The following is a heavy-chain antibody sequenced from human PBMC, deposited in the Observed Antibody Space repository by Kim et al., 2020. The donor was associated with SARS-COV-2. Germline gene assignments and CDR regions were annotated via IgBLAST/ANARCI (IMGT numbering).Heavy chain of an antibody. CDR2: ISSRSLTI. D-gene: IGHD3-22*01. V-gene: IGHV3-48*02. CDR3: ARDQYYYDSSGPTGDY. Sequence: GGSLRLSCAVSGFNFSSCSMNWVRQAPGKGLEGGSYISSRSLTIYYEDSVKGRFSISRDNAKNSLYLQMNSLRDEDTAVYYCARDQYYYDSSGPTGDYWGPGTLVTVSS. J-gene: IGHJ4*02. CDR1: GFNFSSCS.